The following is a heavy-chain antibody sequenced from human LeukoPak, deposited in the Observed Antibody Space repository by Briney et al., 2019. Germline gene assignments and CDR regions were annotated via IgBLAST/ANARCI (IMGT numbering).Heavy chain of an antibody. D-gene: IGHD5-24*01. J-gene: IGHJ4*02. V-gene: IGHV4-39*01. CDR1: GGSISSSSYY. CDR2: IYYSGST. CDR3: ARRARGGGYSLFDY. Sequence: SETLSLTCTVSGGSISSSSYYWGWIRQPPGKGLEWIGSIYYSGSTYYNPSLKSRVTISVDTSKNQFSLKLSSVTAADTAVYYCARRARGGGYSLFDYWGQGTLVTVSS.